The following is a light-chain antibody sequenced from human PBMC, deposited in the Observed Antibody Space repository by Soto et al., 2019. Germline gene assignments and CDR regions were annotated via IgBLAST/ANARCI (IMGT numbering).Light chain of an antibody. Sequence: QSVLTQPPSVSGAPGPRVTISCTGSSSNIGAGYDVHWYQQLPGTAPKLLIYGNSNRPSGVPDRFSGSKSGTSASLAITGLQAEDEADYYCLSYDSSLSGSVVFGGGTKLTVL. V-gene: IGLV1-40*01. CDR2: GNS. CDR3: LSYDSSLSGSVV. J-gene: IGLJ2*01. CDR1: SSNIGAGYD.